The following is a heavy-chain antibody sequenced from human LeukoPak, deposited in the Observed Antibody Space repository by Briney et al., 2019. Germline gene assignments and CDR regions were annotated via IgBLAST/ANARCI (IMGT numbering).Heavy chain of an antibody. CDR1: GGSISNGDHY. J-gene: IGHJ4*02. D-gene: IGHD1-26*01. Sequence: PSETLSLTCTVSGGSISNGDHYWGWIRQPPGKGLEWIGSIYYGGSTYYNPSLKSRITISVDAPKNQFSLKLSSVAAPDTAVYYCAKSRLTPWGYYFDSWGQGTLVTVSS. CDR3: AKSRLTPWGYYFDS. V-gene: IGHV4-39*01. CDR2: IYYGGST.